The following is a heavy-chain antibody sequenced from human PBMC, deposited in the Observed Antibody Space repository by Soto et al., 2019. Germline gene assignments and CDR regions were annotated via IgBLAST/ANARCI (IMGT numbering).Heavy chain of an antibody. D-gene: IGHD5-18*01. V-gene: IGHV3-66*04. CDR2: IYSGGST. CDR1: GVTVSSNY. Sequence: EVQLVESGGGLVQPGGSLRLSCAASGVTVSSNYMSWVRQAPGKGLEWVSVIYSGGSTYYADSVKGRFTISRDNSKNTRYLQMNSLRDEDTAVYYCARHGYNYGGGYFDYWGQGTLVTVSS. J-gene: IGHJ4*02. CDR3: ARHGYNYGGGYFDY.